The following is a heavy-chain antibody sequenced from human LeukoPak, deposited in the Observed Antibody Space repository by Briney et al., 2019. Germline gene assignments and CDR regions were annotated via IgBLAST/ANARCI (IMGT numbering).Heavy chain of an antibody. V-gene: IGHV3-30-3*01. CDR1: GFTFSSYA. CDR3: ARAGYYYGDYPPRQGAFDI. CDR2: ISYDGSNK. D-gene: IGHD4-17*01. Sequence: GGSLRLSCAASGFTFSSYAMHWVRQAPGKGLEWVAVISYDGSNKYYADSVEGRFTISRDNSKDTLYLQMNSLRAEDTAVYYCARAGYYYGDYPPRQGAFDIWGQGTMVTVSS. J-gene: IGHJ3*02.